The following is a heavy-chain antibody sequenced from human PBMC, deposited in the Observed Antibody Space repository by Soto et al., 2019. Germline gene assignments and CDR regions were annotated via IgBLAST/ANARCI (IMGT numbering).Heavy chain of an antibody. Sequence: SETLSLTCTVSGGSISSYYWSWIRQPPGKGLEWIGYIYYSGSTNYNPSLKSRVTISVDTSKNQFSLKLSSVTAADTAVYYCGRDKGRGQQLVRAFDIWGQGTMVTVSS. CDR1: GGSISSYY. D-gene: IGHD6-13*01. V-gene: IGHV4-59*01. CDR2: IYYSGST. J-gene: IGHJ3*02. CDR3: GRDKGRGQQLVRAFDI.